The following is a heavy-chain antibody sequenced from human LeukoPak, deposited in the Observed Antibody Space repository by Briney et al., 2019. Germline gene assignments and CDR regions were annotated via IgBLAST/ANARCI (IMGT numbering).Heavy chain of an antibody. CDR3: ARANRGSQGQGGFDI. D-gene: IGHD3-16*01. J-gene: IGHJ3*02. V-gene: IGHV1-2*02. CDR2: INPSSGGT. CDR1: GYTFSDYY. Sequence: ASVKVSCKTSGYTFSDYYLHWVRQAPGQGLEWMGWINPSSGGTKYVQKFQGRVTMTRDTSISTGYMELSRLRSDDTAVYYCARANRGSQGQGGFDIWGQGTMVTVSA.